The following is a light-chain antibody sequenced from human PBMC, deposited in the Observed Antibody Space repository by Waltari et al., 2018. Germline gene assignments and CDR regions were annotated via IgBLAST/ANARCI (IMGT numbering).Light chain of an antibody. CDR3: QHYLRLPVT. CDR2: GAS. J-gene: IGKJ1*01. CDR1: LSVRRS. Sequence: EFLLTQSPGTLSLWLGGRATVACRASLSVRRSLAWYQQKPGQAPRLLIYGASTRATGIPDRFSGSGSGTDFSLTISRLEPDDFAVYYCQHYLRLPVTFGQGTTVEI. V-gene: IGKV3-20*01.